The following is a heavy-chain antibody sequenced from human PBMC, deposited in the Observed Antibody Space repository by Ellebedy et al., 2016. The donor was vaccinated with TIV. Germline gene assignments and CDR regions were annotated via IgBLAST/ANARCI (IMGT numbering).Heavy chain of an antibody. Sequence: SGPTLVKPTQTLTLTCTFSGFSLSTSGMCVSWIRQPPGKALEWLARIDWDDDKYYNTSLKTRLTISKDTSKNQVVLTMTNMDPVDTATYYCARMWVRNSGIYGEAYFDYWGQGTLVTVSS. D-gene: IGHD1-26*01. CDR1: GFSLSTSGMC. CDR2: IDWDDDK. J-gene: IGHJ4*02. V-gene: IGHV2-70*11. CDR3: ARMWVRNSGIYGEAYFDY.